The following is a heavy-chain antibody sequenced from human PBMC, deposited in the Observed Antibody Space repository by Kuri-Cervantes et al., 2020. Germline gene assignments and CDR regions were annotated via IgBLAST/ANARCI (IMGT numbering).Heavy chain of an antibody. D-gene: IGHD2-15*01. V-gene: IGHV4-38-2*02. CDR3: AREVGSGGSCYSDY. Sequence: SETLSLTCAVSGGSISSGYYWGWIRQPPGKGLEWIGSIYHSGSTYYNPSLKSRVTISVDTSKNQFSLKLSSVTASDTAVYYCAREVGSGGSCYSDYWGQGTLVTVS. J-gene: IGHJ4*02. CDR2: IYHSGST. CDR1: GGSISSGYY.